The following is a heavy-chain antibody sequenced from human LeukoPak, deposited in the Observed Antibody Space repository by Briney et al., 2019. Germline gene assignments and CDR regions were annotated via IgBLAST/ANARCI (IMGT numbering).Heavy chain of an antibody. D-gene: IGHD3-9*01. J-gene: IGHJ3*02. V-gene: IGHV4-61*09. CDR3: ARARLSRYGMDAFDI. Sequence: SETLSLTCTVSGGSISSGSYHWIWIRQPAGKGLEWIGHIYTSGSTNYNPSLRSRVTISVDTSKNQFSLKLSSVTAADTAVYYCARARLSRYGMDAFDIWGQGTMVTVSS. CDR1: GGSISSGSYH. CDR2: IYTSGST.